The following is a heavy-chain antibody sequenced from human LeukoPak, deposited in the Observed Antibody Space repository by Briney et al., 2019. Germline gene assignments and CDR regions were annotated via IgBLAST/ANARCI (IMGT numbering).Heavy chain of an antibody. Sequence: PGGSLRLSCAASGFTFSSYGMHWVRQAPGKGLEWVAFIRYDGSNKYYADSVKGRFTISRDNSKNTLYLQMNSLRAEDTAVYYCAKALVVVAATYYYYYMDVWGKGTTVTVPS. J-gene: IGHJ6*03. CDR1: GFTFSSYG. CDR2: IRYDGSNK. CDR3: AKALVVVAATYYYYYMDV. D-gene: IGHD2-15*01. V-gene: IGHV3-30*02.